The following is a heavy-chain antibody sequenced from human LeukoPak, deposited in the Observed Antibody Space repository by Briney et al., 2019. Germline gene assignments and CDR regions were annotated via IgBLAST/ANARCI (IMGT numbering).Heavy chain of an antibody. CDR3: ARHRCGWCRWFDP. D-gene: IGHD6-19*01. J-gene: IGHJ5*02. CDR1: GGSFSAYY. Sequence: SETLPLTCAVYGGSFSAYYWSWIRQTPGKGLEWIGEINHSESTNYNPSLKSRVTISVDTSKNQFSLKLNSVTAADTAVYYCARHRCGWCRWFDPWGQGTLVTVSS. CDR2: INHSEST. V-gene: IGHV4-34*01.